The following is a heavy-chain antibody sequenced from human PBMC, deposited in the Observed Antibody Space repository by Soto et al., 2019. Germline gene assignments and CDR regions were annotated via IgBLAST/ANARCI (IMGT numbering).Heavy chain of an antibody. CDR2: INHSGST. J-gene: IGHJ6*02. V-gene: IGHV4-34*01. D-gene: IGHD2-2*01. Sequence: SDSLSLTCAVYCRSFTGYYWSWIRQPPGKGLDCIGEINHSGSTNSNPSLKSRVTISVDTSKNQFSLKLSSVTAADTAVYYCARGGSDIVVVPAASAYYYYGMDVWGQGTTVT. CDR3: ARGGSDIVVVPAASAYYYYGMDV. CDR1: CRSFTGYY.